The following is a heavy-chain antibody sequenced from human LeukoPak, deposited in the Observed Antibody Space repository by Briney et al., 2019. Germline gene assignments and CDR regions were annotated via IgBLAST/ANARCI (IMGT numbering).Heavy chain of an antibody. V-gene: IGHV4-34*01. D-gene: IGHD3-22*01. J-gene: IGHJ4*02. CDR3: ATLGEYYDSSGYYYN. CDR2: VNHSGST. Sequence: SETLSLTCAVYGGSFSGYYWSWIRQPPGKGLEWIGEVNHSGSTYYNPSLKSRVTISVDSSKNQFSLKLTSVTAADTAVYYCATLGEYYDSSGYYYNWGQGTLVTVSS. CDR1: GGSFSGYY.